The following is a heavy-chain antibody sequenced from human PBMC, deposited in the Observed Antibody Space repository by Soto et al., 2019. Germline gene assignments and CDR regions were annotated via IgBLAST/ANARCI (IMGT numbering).Heavy chain of an antibody. CDR3: AKYLVVAVTAGQRYFDY. Sequence: GGSLRLSCAASGFSFSTYLMSWVRQAPGKGLEWVANIKQGGNEKFYVDSVKGRFTISRDNSKNTLFLQMNSLRAEDTAVYFCAKYLVVAVTAGQRYFDYWGQGTQVTVSS. V-gene: IGHV3-7*03. CDR1: GFSFSTYL. CDR2: IKQGGNEK. D-gene: IGHD2-15*01. J-gene: IGHJ4*02.